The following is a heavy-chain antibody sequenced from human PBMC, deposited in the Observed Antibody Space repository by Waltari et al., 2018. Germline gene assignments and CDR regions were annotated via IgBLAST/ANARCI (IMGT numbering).Heavy chain of an antibody. Sequence: QVQLQESGPGLVKPSETLSLTCTVSGGPFSSTSYYWGWIRQPPGKGLEWIGYVFYNGDPYSNPSLKSRVTISIDTSKNQFSLKLTSVTAADTAVYHCARRMVTTGYFDYWGQGTLVTVSS. V-gene: IGHV4-39*01. J-gene: IGHJ4*02. CDR1: GGPFSSTSYY. D-gene: IGHD4-4*01. CDR3: ARRMVTTGYFDY. CDR2: VFYNGDP.